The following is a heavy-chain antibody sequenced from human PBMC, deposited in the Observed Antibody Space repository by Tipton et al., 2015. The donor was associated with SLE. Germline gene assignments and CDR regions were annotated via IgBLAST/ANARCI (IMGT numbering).Heavy chain of an antibody. CDR3: ARARGSYQGYWYFDL. CDR1: GYSIRSGYF. Sequence: TLSLTCAVSGYSIRSGYFWGWIRQPPGKGLGWVGSSSHSGSTYYNPSLTSRITVSADTSKNQFSLKLSSVTAADTAVYYCARARGSYQGYWYFDLWGRGTLVTVSS. CDR2: SSHSGST. V-gene: IGHV4-38-2*01. J-gene: IGHJ2*01. D-gene: IGHD1-26*01.